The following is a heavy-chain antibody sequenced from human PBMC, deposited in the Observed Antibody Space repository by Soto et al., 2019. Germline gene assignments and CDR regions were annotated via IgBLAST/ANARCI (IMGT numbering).Heavy chain of an antibody. CDR2: IYPGDSDI. Sequence: PGESLKISCKGSGYRFNSHWIGWVRQVPGKGLEWMGIIYPGDSDIRYSPSFQGQVTISADKSISTAYLQWSSLKASDAAMYYCARNPGTNWFDPWGQGTLVTVSS. D-gene: IGHD1-26*01. J-gene: IGHJ5*02. CDR3: ARNPGTNWFDP. V-gene: IGHV5-51*01. CDR1: GYRFNSHW.